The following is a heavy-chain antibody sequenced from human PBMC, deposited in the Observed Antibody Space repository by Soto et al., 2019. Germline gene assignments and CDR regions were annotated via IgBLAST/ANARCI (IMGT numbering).Heavy chain of an antibody. V-gene: IGHV3-73*01. CDR2: IRSKANNYAT. J-gene: IGHJ4*02. D-gene: IGHD6-19*01. CDR1: GFTFSGSA. CDR3: TKHRMDSRGWYFDC. Sequence: GGSLRLSCAASGFTFSGSAIHWVRQASGKGLEWVGRIRSKANNYATTYAASVNGRFTISRDDSKNTAYLQMNSQKPEDTAVYYCTKHRMDSRGWYFDCWGKGALVTVSS.